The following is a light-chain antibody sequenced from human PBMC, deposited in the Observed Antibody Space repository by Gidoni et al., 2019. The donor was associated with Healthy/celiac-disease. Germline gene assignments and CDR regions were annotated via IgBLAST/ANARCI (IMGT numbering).Light chain of an antibody. Sequence: QSVLTQPPSASGTPGQRVTISCSGSSSNIGSNTVNWYKQLPGTAPKLLIYSNNQRPSGVPDRFSGSKSGTSASLAISGLQSEDEADYYWAAWDDSLNGDVVFGGGTKLTVL. V-gene: IGLV1-44*01. CDR1: SSNIGSNT. CDR2: SNN. CDR3: AAWDDSLNGDVV. J-gene: IGLJ2*01.